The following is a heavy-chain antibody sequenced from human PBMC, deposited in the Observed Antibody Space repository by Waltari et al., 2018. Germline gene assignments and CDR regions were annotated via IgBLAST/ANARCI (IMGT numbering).Heavy chain of an antibody. Sequence: EVELVQSGAEGKKAGESLKISCTGSGYNFDHYWIGWVRQKPGRGLEWLGIIYPSESNTRYSPFFLGPVTMSVDKSSNAVYLLRPSLQVSDSAIYYCARHVKGGGGGCYIEYWGQGTQVTVSS. D-gene: IGHD2-15*01. CDR2: IYPSESNT. V-gene: IGHV5-51*01. J-gene: IGHJ4*02. CDR3: ARHVKGGGGGCYIEY. CDR1: GYNFDHYW.